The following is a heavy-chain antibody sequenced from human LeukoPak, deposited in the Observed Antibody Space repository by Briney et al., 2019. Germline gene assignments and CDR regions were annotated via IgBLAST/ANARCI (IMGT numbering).Heavy chain of an antibody. CDR1: GYTFKDYY. Sequence: ASVRVSCKASGYTFKDYYMNWVRQAPGQGLEWMGWINPNSGATKFAQKFQGRITLTRDTSINIASMELTRLRSDDTAINYCAREGPLTTEMGDYYTLDVWGQGTTVIVSS. CDR2: INPNSGAT. D-gene: IGHD4-11*01. J-gene: IGHJ6*02. V-gene: IGHV1-2*02. CDR3: AREGPLTTEMGDYYTLDV.